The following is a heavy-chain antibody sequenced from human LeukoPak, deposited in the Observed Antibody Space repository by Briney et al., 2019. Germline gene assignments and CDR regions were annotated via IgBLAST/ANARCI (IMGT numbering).Heavy chain of an antibody. CDR2: INHSGST. CDR1: GGSFSGYY. CDR3: ARQPPYSSSWYYFDY. Sequence: SETLSLTCAVYGGSFSGYYWSWIRQPPGKGLEWIGEINHSGSTNYNPSLKSRVTISVDTSKNQFSLKLSSVTAADTAVYYCARQPPYSSSWYYFDYWGQGTLVTVSS. J-gene: IGHJ4*02. V-gene: IGHV4-34*01. D-gene: IGHD6-13*01.